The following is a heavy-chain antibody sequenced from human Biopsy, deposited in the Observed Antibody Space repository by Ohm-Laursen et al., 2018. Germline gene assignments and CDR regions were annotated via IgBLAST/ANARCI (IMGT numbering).Heavy chain of an antibody. J-gene: IGHJ6*02. CDR1: GESFNGYY. CDR3: VRGVDYYDPYHYYALDV. D-gene: IGHD3-22*01. CDR2: INHSGRT. Sequence: GTLSLTCAVYGESFNGYYWSWIRQTPGKGLEWFGEINHSGRTNYNPSLKSRVTISVDTSKNQFSLKVRSVTAADTAVYYCVRGVDYYDPYHYYALDVWGQGTTVTVSS. V-gene: IGHV4-34*01.